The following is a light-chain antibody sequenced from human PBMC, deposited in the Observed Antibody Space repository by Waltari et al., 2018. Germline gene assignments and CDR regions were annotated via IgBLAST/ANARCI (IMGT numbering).Light chain of an antibody. CDR1: QSVSSY. V-gene: IGKV3-11*01. Sequence: ELVFPQSPATLSLSPGATALLSGRASQSVSSYLAWYQQKPGQAPRLLIYDASNRATGIPARFSGSGSGTDFTLTISSLEPEDFAVYYCQQRSNWPLTFGGGTKVEIK. J-gene: IGKJ4*01. CDR3: QQRSNWPLT. CDR2: DAS.